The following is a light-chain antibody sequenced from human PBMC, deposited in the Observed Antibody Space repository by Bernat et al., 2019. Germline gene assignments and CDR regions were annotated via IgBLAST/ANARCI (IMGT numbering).Light chain of an antibody. Sequence: QSALTQPASVSGSPGQSITISCTGTSSDVGAYNYVSWFQQHPDKAPKLMLYDVTNRPSGVSNRFSGSKSGNTASLTISGLQAEDEADYYCSSYTSSSALFVFGTGTKVTVL. CDR2: DVT. CDR3: SSYTSSSALFV. CDR1: SSDVGAYNY. J-gene: IGLJ1*01. V-gene: IGLV2-14*03.